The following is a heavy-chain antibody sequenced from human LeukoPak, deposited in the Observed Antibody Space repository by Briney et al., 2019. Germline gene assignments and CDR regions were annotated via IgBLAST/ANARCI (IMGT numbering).Heavy chain of an antibody. Sequence: GALVKVSCEASGYTFTGYYMHWVRQAPGQGLEWMGWINPNSGGTNYAQKFQGRVTMTRDTSISTAYMELSRLRSDDTAVYYCARGPHSGSYQGDYFDYWGQGTLVTVSS. V-gene: IGHV1-2*02. J-gene: IGHJ4*02. CDR2: INPNSGGT. CDR3: ARGPHSGSYQGDYFDY. D-gene: IGHD1-26*01. CDR1: GYTFTGYY.